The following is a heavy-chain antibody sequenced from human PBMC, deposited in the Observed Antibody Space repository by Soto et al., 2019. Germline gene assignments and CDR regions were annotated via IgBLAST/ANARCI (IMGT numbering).Heavy chain of an antibody. CDR1: GYTFTSYS. CDR3: ARLGALEWLRVYGMDV. D-gene: IGHD3-3*01. V-gene: IGHV1-46*01. CDR2: INPSGGST. Sequence: ASVKASCKASGYTFTSYSMHWVRQAPGQGLEWMGIINPSGGSTSYAQKFQGRVTMNRDTSTSTVYMELSSLRSEDTAVYYCARLGALEWLRVYGMDVWGQGTTVTVSS. J-gene: IGHJ6*02.